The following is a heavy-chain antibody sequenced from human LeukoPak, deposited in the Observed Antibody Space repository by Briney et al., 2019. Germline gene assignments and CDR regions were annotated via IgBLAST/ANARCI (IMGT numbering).Heavy chain of an antibody. CDR3: ARRNIVATLYFDY. CDR1: GGSISSSNW. Sequence: SETLSLTCAVSGGSISSSNWWSWVRQPPGKGLEWIGEIYHSGSTNYNPSLKSRVTISVDKSKNQFSLKLSSVTAADTAVYYCARRNIVATLYFDYWGQGTLVTVSS. J-gene: IGHJ4*02. CDR2: IYHSGST. V-gene: IGHV4-4*02. D-gene: IGHD5-12*01.